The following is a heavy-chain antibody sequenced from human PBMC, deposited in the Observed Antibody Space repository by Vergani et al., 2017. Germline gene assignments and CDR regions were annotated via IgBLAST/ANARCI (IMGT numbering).Heavy chain of an antibody. CDR3: ARVGYYDSSGYLG. CDR2: ISSSSSYT. J-gene: IGHJ4*02. Sequence: QVQLVESGGGLVKPGGSLRLSCAASGFTFSDYYMSWIRQAPGKGLEWVSYISSSSSYTNYEDSVKGRFTISRDNAKNSLYLQMNSLRAEDTAVYYCARVGYYDSSGYLGWGQGTLVTVSS. V-gene: IGHV3-11*06. CDR1: GFTFSDYY. D-gene: IGHD3-22*01.